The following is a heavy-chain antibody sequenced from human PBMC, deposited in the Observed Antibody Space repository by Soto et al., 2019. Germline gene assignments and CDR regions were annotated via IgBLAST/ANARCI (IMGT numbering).Heavy chain of an antibody. Sequence: GGSLRLSCSASGFIFSESTIYWVRQVPGKGLEAISAVSTSGRSTYYADSVKDRFTISRDNSKNTIFLQMGSLRPEDTAIYYCVKKAHRLDGVAFDYWGQGNQVTVSS. CDR1: GFIFSEST. D-gene: IGHD3-16*01. V-gene: IGHV3-64D*06. CDR3: VKKAHRLDGVAFDY. CDR2: VSTSGRST. J-gene: IGHJ4*02.